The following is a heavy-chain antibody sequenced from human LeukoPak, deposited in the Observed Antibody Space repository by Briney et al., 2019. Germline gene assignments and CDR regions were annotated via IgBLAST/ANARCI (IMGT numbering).Heavy chain of an antibody. V-gene: IGHV4-34*08. CDR1: GATFSAYY. CDR2: INHSGST. D-gene: IGHD3-9*01. CDR3: AIADYDISTGFQKMLDY. J-gene: IGHJ4*02. Sequence: SETLSLTCGVYGATFSAYYWTWIRQPPGKGLEWIGEINHSGSTSYNPSLSSRVTISGDKSKHQFSLKLTSMTAADSGVYYCAIADYDISTGFQKMLDYWGQGSLVVVSS.